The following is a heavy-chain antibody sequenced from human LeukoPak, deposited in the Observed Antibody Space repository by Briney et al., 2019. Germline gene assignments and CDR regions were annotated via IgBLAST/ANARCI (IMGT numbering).Heavy chain of an antibody. V-gene: IGHV3-48*03. Sequence: GGSLRLSCAASGFTFSNYEMNWVRQAPGKGLEWISHISNFGDIIHYADSVEGRFTISRDNDKNSIYLQMNSLRAEDTAVYYCAKDATPALGTVYMDVWGKGTTFTISS. J-gene: IGHJ6*03. CDR3: AKDATPALGTVYMDV. CDR2: ISNFGDII. CDR1: GFTFSNYE. D-gene: IGHD6-13*01.